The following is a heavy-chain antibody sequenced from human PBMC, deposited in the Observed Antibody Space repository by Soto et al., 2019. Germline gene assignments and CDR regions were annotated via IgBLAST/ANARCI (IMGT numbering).Heavy chain of an antibody. Sequence: SETLSLTCTVSGGSISSSSYYWGGIRQPPGKGLEWIGSIYYSGSTYYNPSLKSRVTISVDTSKNQFSLKLSPVTAADTAVYYCARRDSSSTGVDAFDIWGQGTMVTVSS. J-gene: IGHJ3*02. CDR1: GGSISSSSYY. CDR2: IYYSGST. D-gene: IGHD6-6*01. V-gene: IGHV4-39*01. CDR3: ARRDSSSTGVDAFDI.